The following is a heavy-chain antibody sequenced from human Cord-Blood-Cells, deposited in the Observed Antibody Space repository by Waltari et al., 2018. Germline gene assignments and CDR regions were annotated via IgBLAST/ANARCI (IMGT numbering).Heavy chain of an antibody. Sequence: EVQLVEDGGGLVKPGGSLRLSVVASGLPFRSYSINWFRQAPGKGLEWVSSISSSSSYIYYADSVKGRFTISRDNAKNSLYLQMNSLRAEDTAVYYCVTGPGIVATWGQGTLVTVSS. CDR3: VTGPGIVAT. J-gene: IGHJ5*02. D-gene: IGHD5-12*01. V-gene: IGHV3-21*01. CDR2: ISSSSSYI. CDR1: GLPFRSYS.